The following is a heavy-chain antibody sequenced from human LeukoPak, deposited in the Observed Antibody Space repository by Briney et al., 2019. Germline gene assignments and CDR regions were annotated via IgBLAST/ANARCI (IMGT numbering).Heavy chain of an antibody. CDR3: AKYEKDAGGNFDY. D-gene: IGHD1-14*01. V-gene: IGHV3-23*01. Sequence: PGGSLRLSCAASGFTFSSYAMSWIRQAPGKGLEWVSAISGSGGSTYYADSVKGRFTISRDNSKNTLYLQMNSLRAEDTAVYYCAKYEKDAGGNFDYWGQGTLVTVSS. J-gene: IGHJ4*02. CDR2: ISGSGGST. CDR1: GFTFSSYA.